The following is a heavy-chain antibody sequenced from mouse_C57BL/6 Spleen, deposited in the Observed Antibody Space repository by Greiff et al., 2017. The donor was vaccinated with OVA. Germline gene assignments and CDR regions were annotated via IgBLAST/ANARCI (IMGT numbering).Heavy chain of an antibody. Sequence: VQLQQSGPGLVQPSQSLSITCTVSGFSLTSYGVHWVRQSPGKGLEWLGVIWRGGSTDYNAAFMSRLSITKDNSKSQVFFKMNSLQADDTAIYYCAKIEGDDGYGDCWFAYWGQGTLVTVSA. CDR2: IWRGGST. V-gene: IGHV2-5*01. J-gene: IGHJ3*01. CDR1: GFSLTSYG. D-gene: IGHD2-3*01. CDR3: AKIEGDDGYGDCWFAY.